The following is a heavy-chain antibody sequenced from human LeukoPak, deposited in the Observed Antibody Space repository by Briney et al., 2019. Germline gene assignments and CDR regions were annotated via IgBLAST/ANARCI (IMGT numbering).Heavy chain of an antibody. J-gene: IGHJ4*02. CDR3: ASLVLYCSGGSCYGVDY. CDR2: ISSSSSYI. Sequence: GGSLRLSCAASGVTVSSYSMNWVRQAPGKGLEWVSSISSSSSYIYYADSVKGRFTISRDNAKNSLYLQMNSLRAEDTAVYYCASLVLYCSGGSCYGVDYWGQGTLVTVSS. V-gene: IGHV3-21*01. CDR1: GVTVSSYS. D-gene: IGHD2-15*01.